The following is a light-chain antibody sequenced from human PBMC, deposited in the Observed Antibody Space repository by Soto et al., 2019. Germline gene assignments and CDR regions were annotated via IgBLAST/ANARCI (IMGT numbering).Light chain of an antibody. J-gene: IGLJ2*01. CDR3: SSYTTRSTVV. CDR1: SSDVGGYNY. CDR2: DVY. Sequence: QSALTQPASVSGSPGQSITISCTGTSSDVGGYNYVSWFQQHPGKAPNLMIYDVYRRPSGVSYRFSGSKSGNPASLTLSGLQAEDDADYYCSSYTTRSTVVFGGGTKLTVL. V-gene: IGLV2-14*01.